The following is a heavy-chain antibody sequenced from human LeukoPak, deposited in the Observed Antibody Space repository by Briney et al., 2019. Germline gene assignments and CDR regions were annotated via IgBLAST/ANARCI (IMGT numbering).Heavy chain of an antibody. V-gene: IGHV4-31*03. D-gene: IGHD4-17*01. CDR1: GGSISSGGYY. Sequence: SETLSLTCTVSGGSISSGGYYWSWIRQHPGKGLEWIGYIYYSGSTFYNPSLKSRVTISIDTTENQFSLKLSSVTAADPAVYYCARYYGDFLGYFDLWGRGTLVTVSS. CDR2: IYYSGST. CDR3: ARYYGDFLGYFDL. J-gene: IGHJ2*01.